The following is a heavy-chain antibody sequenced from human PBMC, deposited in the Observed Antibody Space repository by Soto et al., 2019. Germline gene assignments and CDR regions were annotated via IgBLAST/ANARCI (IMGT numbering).Heavy chain of an antibody. Sequence: ASVKVSCKASGYGFTNFGISWVRQAPGQGLEWMGWSSVYNGNRNYAEKFQDRVTMTTETSTSTAYMELRGLTSDDTAVYYCARSRDGGNSYYFDSWGQGILVTVSS. D-gene: IGHD2-21*01. J-gene: IGHJ4*02. CDR3: ARSRDGGNSYYFDS. CDR1: GYGFTNFG. CDR2: SSVYNGNR. V-gene: IGHV1-18*04.